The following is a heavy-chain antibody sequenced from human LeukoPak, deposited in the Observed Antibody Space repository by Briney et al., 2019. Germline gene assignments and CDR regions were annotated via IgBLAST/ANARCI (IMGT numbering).Heavy chain of an antibody. CDR1: GGSISSSSSY. D-gene: IGHD4-23*01. CDR3: ARVGVDYSGNIIKYYFDY. CDR2: IYYSGSS. Sequence: SETLSLTCSASGGSISSSSSYWGWIRQPPGKGLEGIGSIYYSGSSFDNPAHKSRVTISVDTSKNQFSLKLSPVIAADTAVYYCARVGVDYSGNIIKYYFDYWGQGTLVTVSS. J-gene: IGHJ4*02. V-gene: IGHV4-39*07.